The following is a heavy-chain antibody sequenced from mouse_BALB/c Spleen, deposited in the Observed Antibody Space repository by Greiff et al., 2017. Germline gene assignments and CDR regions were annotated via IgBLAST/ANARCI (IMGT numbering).Heavy chain of an antibody. D-gene: IGHD2-14*01. CDR3: ARGYDVYYFDY. J-gene: IGHJ2*01. V-gene: IGHV1-80*01. CDR1: GYAFSSYW. Sequence: QVQLQQSGAELVRPGSSVKISCKASGYAFSSYWMNWVKQRPGQGLEWIGQIYPGDGDTNYNGKFKGKATLTADKSSSTAYMQLSSLTSEDSAVYFCARGYDVYYFDYWGQGTTLTVSS. CDR2: IYPGDGDT.